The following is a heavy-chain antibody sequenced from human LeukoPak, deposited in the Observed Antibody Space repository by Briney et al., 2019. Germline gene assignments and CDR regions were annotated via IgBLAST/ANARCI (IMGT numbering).Heavy chain of an antibody. V-gene: IGHV3-49*04. J-gene: IGHJ4*02. CDR2: IRGKAYGGTT. CDR1: GFTVGDYA. Sequence: GGSLRLSCTASGFTVGDYAMSWVRQAPGKGLEWVGFIRGKAYGGTTDYAASVKGRFTISRDELKSIAYLQMNRLTTEDTAVYYCTRDRGGYSYGLDFDYWGQGTLVTVSS. CDR3: TRDRGGYSYGLDFDY. D-gene: IGHD5-18*01.